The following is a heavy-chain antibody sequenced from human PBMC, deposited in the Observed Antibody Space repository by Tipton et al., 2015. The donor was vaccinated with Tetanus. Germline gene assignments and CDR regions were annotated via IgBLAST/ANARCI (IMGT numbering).Heavy chain of an antibody. J-gene: IGHJ5*02. D-gene: IGHD5-18*01. CDR2: IYYSGST. CDR1: GGSISSYY. CDR3: ARQVGDTYGSALDH. V-gene: IGHV4-59*08. Sequence: TLSLTCTVSGGSISSYYWSWIRQPPGKGLEWIGYIYYSGSTNYNPSLKSRVTISTDTSKNQFSLTVRSVTAADTAVYYCARQVGDTYGSALDHWGQGTLVTVSS.